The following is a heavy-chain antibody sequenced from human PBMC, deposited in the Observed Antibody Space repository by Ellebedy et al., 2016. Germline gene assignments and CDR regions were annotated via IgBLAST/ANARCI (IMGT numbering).Heavy chain of an antibody. J-gene: IGHJ4*02. D-gene: IGHD4-23*01. Sequence: GESLKISCQTSGYSFIHYWISWVRQVPGKGLEWMGRIDPGDSYFNYNPYFHGHVTISSDRSLTTVSLQWSSLGASDTAIYYCAGHRGERWQLGASDFWGQGTRVTVSS. CDR3: AGHRGERWQLGASDF. CDR1: GYSFIHYW. V-gene: IGHV5-10-1*01. CDR2: IDPGDSYF.